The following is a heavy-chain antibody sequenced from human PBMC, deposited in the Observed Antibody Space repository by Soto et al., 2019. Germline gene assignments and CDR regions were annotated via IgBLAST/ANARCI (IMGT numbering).Heavy chain of an antibody. V-gene: IGHV4-38-2*02. CDR2: IYLSGST. D-gene: IGHD6-13*01. J-gene: IGHJ6*02. CDR1: GYSISSGYH. CDR3: AREGGAAAGSGEDGPYDYYGMDV. Sequence: LSLTCAVSGYSISSGYHWGWIRQPPGKGLEWIGSIYLSGSTYYNPSLKSLVTISVDTSKNQFSLTLSSVTAADTAVYYCAREGGAAAGSGEDGPYDYYGMDVWGQGTTVTVS.